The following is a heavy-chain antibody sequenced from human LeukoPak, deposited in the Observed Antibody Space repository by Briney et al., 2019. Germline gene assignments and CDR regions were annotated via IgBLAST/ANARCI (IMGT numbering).Heavy chain of an antibody. CDR2: INHSGST. Sequence: SETLSLTCAVYGGSFSGYYWSWIRQPPGKGLEWIGEINHSGSTNYNPSLMSRVTISVDTSKNQFSLKLSSVTAADTAVYYCARSRYYYYYYMDVWGKGTTVTVSS. V-gene: IGHV4-34*01. CDR3: ARSRYYYYYYMDV. J-gene: IGHJ6*03. CDR1: GGSFSGYY.